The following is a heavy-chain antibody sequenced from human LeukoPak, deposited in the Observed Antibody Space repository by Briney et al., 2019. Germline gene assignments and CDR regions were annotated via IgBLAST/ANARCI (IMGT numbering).Heavy chain of an antibody. J-gene: IGHJ4*02. Sequence: ASVKVSCKASGYTFTGCYMHWVRQAPGQGLEWMGCIDPNSGDTTYVQRFQGRVTMTRDTSIDTAYMELSRLESDDTAVYYCARVEGLSTSPRTLRYWGQGTLVSVSS. V-gene: IGHV1-2*02. CDR1: GYTFTGCY. CDR2: IDPNSGDT. CDR3: ARVEGLSTSPRTLRY. D-gene: IGHD2-2*01.